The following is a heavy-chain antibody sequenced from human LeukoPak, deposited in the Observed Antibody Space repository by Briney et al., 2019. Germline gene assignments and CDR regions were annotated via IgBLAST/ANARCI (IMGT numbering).Heavy chain of an antibody. CDR1: GYTFSSYG. Sequence: ASVKVSCKASGYTFSSYGITWVRQAPGQGLEWMGWINPYNGNTNYAQKLQGRVTMTTDTSTSTAYMELRSLRSDDTAVYYCARDHVGSPSARWFDPWGQGTLVTVSS. D-gene: IGHD1-26*01. CDR2: INPYNGNT. CDR3: ARDHVGSPSARWFDP. J-gene: IGHJ5*02. V-gene: IGHV1-18*01.